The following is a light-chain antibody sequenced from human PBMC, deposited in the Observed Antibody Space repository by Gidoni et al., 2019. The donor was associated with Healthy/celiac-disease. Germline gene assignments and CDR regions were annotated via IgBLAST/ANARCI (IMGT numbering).Light chain of an antibody. CDR3: QAWDSSTVV. CDR2: QDS. CDR1: KLGDKY. J-gene: IGLJ2*01. V-gene: IGLV3-1*01. Sequence: SYELPQPPSVSVSPGQTASIPCPGDKLGDKYACWYQQKPGQSPVLVIYQDSKRPSGIPERFSGSNSGNTATLTISGTQAMDEADYYCQAWDSSTVVFGGGTKLTVL.